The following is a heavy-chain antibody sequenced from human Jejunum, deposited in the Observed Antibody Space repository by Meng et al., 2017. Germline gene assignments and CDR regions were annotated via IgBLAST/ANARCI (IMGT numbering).Heavy chain of an antibody. CDR2: FSNSGNT. D-gene: IGHD6-19*01. V-gene: IGHV4-59*01. CDR1: DGSISGNY. J-gene: IGHJ4*02. CDR3: ARGGWYSRD. Sequence: SETLSLTCTVSDGSISGNYWNWIRQPPGKGLEWIGHFSNSGNTNYNPSLKSRVIISVDTSKSQISLKLTSATAEDTAVYYCARGGWYSRDWGQGALVTVSS.